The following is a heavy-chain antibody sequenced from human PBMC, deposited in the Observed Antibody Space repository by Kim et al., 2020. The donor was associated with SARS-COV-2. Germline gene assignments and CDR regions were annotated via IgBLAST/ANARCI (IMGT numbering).Heavy chain of an antibody. D-gene: IGHD3-10*01. Sequence: GGSLRLSCAASGFTFSTYAMHWVRQAPGKGPEWVAAISYHGTDKYYADSVKGRFTFSRDNSKDSLYLQMDSLRAEDTAVYYCVRDMRYGSGTHSDWFDP. J-gene: IGHJ5*02. V-gene: IGHV3-30*04. CDR2: ISYHGTDK. CDR1: GFTFSTYA. CDR3: VRDMRYGSGTHSDWFDP.